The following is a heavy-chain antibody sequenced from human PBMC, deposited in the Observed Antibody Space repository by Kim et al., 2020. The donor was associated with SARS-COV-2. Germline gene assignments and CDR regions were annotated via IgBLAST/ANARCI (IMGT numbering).Heavy chain of an antibody. CDR3: ARGSTSCYLCYYYGMDV. V-gene: IGHV4-31*03. CDR2: IYYSGST. J-gene: IGHJ6*02. CDR1: GGSISSGGYY. D-gene: IGHD2-2*01. Sequence: SETLSLTCTVSGGSISSGGYYWSWIRQHPGKGLEWIGYIYYSGSTYYNPSLKSRVTISVDTSKNQFSLKLSSVTAADTAVYYCARGSTSCYLCYYYGMDVWGQGTTVTVSS.